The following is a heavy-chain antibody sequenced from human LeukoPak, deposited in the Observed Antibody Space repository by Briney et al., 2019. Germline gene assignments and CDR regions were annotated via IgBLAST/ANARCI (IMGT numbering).Heavy chain of an antibody. CDR2: ISSSGSTI. Sequence: GGSLRLSCAASGFTSSTYSMNWVRQAPGMGLEWVSYISSSGSTIYYADSVKGRFTISRDNAKNSLYLQMNSLRDEDTAVYYCARGWLQWGAYYFDYWGQGTLVTVSS. V-gene: IGHV3-48*02. J-gene: IGHJ4*02. D-gene: IGHD5-24*01. CDR3: ARGWLQWGAYYFDY. CDR1: GFTSSTYS.